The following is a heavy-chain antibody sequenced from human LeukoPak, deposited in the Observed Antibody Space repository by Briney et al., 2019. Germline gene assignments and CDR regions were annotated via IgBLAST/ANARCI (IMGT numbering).Heavy chain of an antibody. CDR1: GYSFTNYH. CDR2: IYPNTGGT. Sequence: GASVKVSCNTSGYSFTNYHMHWVRLAPGQGLEWMGHIYPNTGGTSYAQRFQGRVTMTSDTSVSTVYIELSSLISDDTAAYYCARENWYYDYWGQGTLVTVSS. D-gene: IGHD1-7*01. V-gene: IGHV1-2*06. J-gene: IGHJ4*02. CDR3: ARENWYYDY.